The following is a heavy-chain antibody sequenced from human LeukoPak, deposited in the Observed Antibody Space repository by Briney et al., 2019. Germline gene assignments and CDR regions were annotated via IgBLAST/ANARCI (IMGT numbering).Heavy chain of an antibody. V-gene: IGHV1-46*01. J-gene: IGHJ4*02. D-gene: IGHD1-26*01. CDR3: ARAEVGATGVDY. CDR1: GYTFTSYY. CDR2: INPSGGST. Sequence: ASVKVSCKASGYTFTSYYMHWVRQAPGQGLEWMGMINPSGGSTSYAQKFQGRVTMTRDTSTSTVYMELSSLRSEDTAVYYCARAEVGATGVDYWGQGTLVTVSS.